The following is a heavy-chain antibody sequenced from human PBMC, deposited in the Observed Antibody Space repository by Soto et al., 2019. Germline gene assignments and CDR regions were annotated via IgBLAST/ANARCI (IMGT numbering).Heavy chain of an antibody. CDR1: GGSMRNVY. V-gene: IGHV4-59*01. Sequence: PSETLSLTCTVSGGSMRNVYWSWIRQPPGKRLEWIGFIFHSGNAKYNPSLKSRVTISIDTPKSQFSLSLDSVTAADTAVYFCARAHAPTLPFDYWGLGTLVTVPQ. CDR2: IFHSGNA. J-gene: IGHJ4*01. CDR3: ARAHAPTLPFDY. D-gene: IGHD2-15*01.